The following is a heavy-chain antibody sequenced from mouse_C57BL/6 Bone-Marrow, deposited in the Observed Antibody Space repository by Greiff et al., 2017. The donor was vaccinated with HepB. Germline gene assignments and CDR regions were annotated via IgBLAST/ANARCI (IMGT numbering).Heavy chain of an antibody. CDR1: GFTFSSYG. CDR2: ISSGGSYT. D-gene: IGHD1-1*01. J-gene: IGHJ4*01. Sequence: EVQGVESGGDLVKPGGSLKLSCAASGFTFSSYGMSWVRQTPDKRLEWVATISSGGSYTYYPASVKGRFTISRDNAKNTLYLQMSSLKSEDTAMYYCARRGYYGSYYAMDYWGQGTSVTVSS. V-gene: IGHV5-6*01. CDR3: ARRGYYGSYYAMDY.